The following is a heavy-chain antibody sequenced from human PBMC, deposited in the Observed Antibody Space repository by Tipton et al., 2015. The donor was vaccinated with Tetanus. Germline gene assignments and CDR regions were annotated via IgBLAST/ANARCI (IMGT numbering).Heavy chain of an antibody. CDR3: VRPDRYCSGGSCYLALDY. Sequence: QSGAEVKEPGASVKVSCKASGYNFVNFGISWVRQAPGQGLEWMGWISAYNGKTKYAQRLQGRVTMTTDRSASTAYMDLRRLRSDDTAVYYCVRPDRYCSGGSCYLALDYWGQGTLITVSS. CDR2: ISAYNGKT. J-gene: IGHJ4*02. CDR1: GYNFVNFG. V-gene: IGHV1-18*01. D-gene: IGHD2-15*01.